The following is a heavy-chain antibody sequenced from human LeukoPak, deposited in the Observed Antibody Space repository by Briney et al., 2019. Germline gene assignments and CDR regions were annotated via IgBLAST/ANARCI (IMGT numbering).Heavy chain of an antibody. J-gene: IGHJ5*02. V-gene: IGHV4-31*03. CDR3: ARDLGGFDP. Sequence: SQTLSLTCTVSGGSISSGGYYWGWIRQHPGNGPEWIGSIYYSGSPYYSLSLKSRVSILVDTSKNQFSLRLSSVTAADTAVYYCARDLGGFDPWGQGALVTVSS. CDR2: IYYSGSP. CDR1: GGSISSGGYY.